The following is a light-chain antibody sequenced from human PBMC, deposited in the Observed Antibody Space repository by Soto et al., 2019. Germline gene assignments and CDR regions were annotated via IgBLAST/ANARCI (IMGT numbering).Light chain of an antibody. CDR1: SSDVGGYNY. Sequence: QSVLTQPRSVSGSPGQSVTISCTGTSSDVGGYNYVSWYQHHTGKAPKPMIYDVDKRPSGVPGRFSGSKSGNTASLTISGLQAEDEADYYCCSNAGSYPFVFGTGTKVTVL. CDR2: DVD. CDR3: CSNAGSYPFV. V-gene: IGLV2-11*01. J-gene: IGLJ1*01.